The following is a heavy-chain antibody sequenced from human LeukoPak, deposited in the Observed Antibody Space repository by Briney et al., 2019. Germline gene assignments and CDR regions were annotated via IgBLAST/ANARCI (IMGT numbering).Heavy chain of an antibody. D-gene: IGHD3-10*01. CDR3: ARAAFGDKFNWFDP. CDR1: VGTFSSYA. CDR2: IIPIFGTA. Sequence: SSVKVSCKASVGTFSSYAISWVRQAPGQGLEWMGGIIPIFGTANYAQKFQGRVTITADESTSTAYMELSSLRSEDTAVYYCARAAFGDKFNWFDPWGQGTLVSVSS. J-gene: IGHJ5*02. V-gene: IGHV1-69*13.